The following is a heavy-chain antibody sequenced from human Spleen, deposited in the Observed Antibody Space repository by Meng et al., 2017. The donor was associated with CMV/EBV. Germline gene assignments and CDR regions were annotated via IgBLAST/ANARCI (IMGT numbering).Heavy chain of an antibody. J-gene: IGHJ3*02. CDR3: VKFFRWDQPDDAFDI. D-gene: IGHD1-26*01. CDR2: IENDGSNK. Sequence: SGFTFSRYGMDWVRQGPGKGLEWVTFIENDGSNKYYADSVKGRFTISRDNFKNTVHLQMSSLRAEDTALYFCVKFFRWDQPDDAFDIWGHGTMVTVSS. V-gene: IGHV3-30*02. CDR1: GFTFSRYG.